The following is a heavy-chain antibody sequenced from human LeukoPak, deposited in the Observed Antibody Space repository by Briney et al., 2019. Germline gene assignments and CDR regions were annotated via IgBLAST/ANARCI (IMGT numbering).Heavy chain of an antibody. CDR1: GFTFSSYG. CDR3: AKVGDVYDSSGYGGYFDY. J-gene: IGHJ4*02. V-gene: IGHV3-30*18. D-gene: IGHD3-22*01. Sequence: PGRSLRLSCAASGFTFSSYGMHWVRQAPGKGLEWVAVISYDGSNKYYADSVKGRFTISRDNSKNTLYLQMNSLRAEDTAVYYCAKVGDVYDSSGYGGYFDYWGQGTLVTVSS. CDR2: ISYDGSNK.